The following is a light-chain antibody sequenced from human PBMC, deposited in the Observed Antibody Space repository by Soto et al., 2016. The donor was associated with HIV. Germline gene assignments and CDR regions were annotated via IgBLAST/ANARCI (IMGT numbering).Light chain of an antibody. V-gene: IGLV3-21*03. CDR3: QVWDSSSDHLWV. CDR1: NIGSKS. Sequence: SYVLTQPPSVSVAPGKTASITCGGNNIGSKSVHWYQQKPGQAPVLVVYDDSDWPSGIPERFSGSNSGNTATLTISRVEAGDEADYYCQVWDSSSDHLWVFGGGTKLTVL. CDR2: DDS. J-gene: IGLJ3*02.